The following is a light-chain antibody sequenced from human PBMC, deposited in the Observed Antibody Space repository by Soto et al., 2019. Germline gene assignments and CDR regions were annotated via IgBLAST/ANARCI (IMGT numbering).Light chain of an antibody. Sequence: DVQMTQSPSSLSASVGDRVTITCRASQVISSWLVWYQQKSGKAPKLLIYDASYLETGVPSRFSARGSGTEFSFTISSLQPEDFATYYCQQHAELPLTFGRGTNIDIK. J-gene: IGKJ4*01. CDR1: QVISSW. CDR3: QQHAELPLT. V-gene: IGKV1-33*01. CDR2: DAS.